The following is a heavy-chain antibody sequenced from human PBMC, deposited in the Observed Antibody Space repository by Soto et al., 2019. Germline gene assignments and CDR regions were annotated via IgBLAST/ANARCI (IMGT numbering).Heavy chain of an antibody. CDR1: GYTFTGYF. Sequence: ASVKVSCKASGYTFTGYFVHWVRQAPGQGLEWMGWINPNNGDTNYAQNFQGRVTMTRDTSINTAYMELSRLRSDDTAVYYCARIKTYYASRGGIAYWGQGALVTVSS. CDR3: ARIKTYYASRGGIAY. J-gene: IGHJ4*02. D-gene: IGHD3-22*01. CDR2: INPNNGDT. V-gene: IGHV1-2*02.